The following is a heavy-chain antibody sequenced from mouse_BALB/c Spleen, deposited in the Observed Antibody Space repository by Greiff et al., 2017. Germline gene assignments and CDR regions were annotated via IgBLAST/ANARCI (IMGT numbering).Heavy chain of an antibody. CDR1: GYTFTSYT. CDR2: INPSSGYT. Sequence: VQLHQSGAELARPGASVKMSCKASGYTFTSYTMHWVKQRPGQGLEWIGYINPSSGYTNYNQKFKDKATLTADKSSSTAYMQLSSLTSEDSAVYYCARGSLITTATAWFAYWGQGTLVTVSA. J-gene: IGHJ3*01. V-gene: IGHV1-4*01. CDR3: ARGSLITTATAWFAY. D-gene: IGHD1-2*01.